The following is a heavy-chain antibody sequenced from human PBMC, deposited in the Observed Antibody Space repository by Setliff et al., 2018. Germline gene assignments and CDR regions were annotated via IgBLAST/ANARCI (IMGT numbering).Heavy chain of an antibody. CDR3: ARGPWKHSAYYYYYYMDV. J-gene: IGHJ6*03. CDR1: GFTFSTYR. V-gene: IGHV3-33*08. CDR2: IWDDGGNK. Sequence: GGSLRLSCAASGFTFSTYRMHWVRQAPGKGLEWVAVIWDDGGNKYHADSVKGRFTISRDNAKNTLYLQMNSLRAEDTAVYYCARGPWKHSAYYYYYYMDVWGKGTTVTVS. D-gene: IGHD1-1*01.